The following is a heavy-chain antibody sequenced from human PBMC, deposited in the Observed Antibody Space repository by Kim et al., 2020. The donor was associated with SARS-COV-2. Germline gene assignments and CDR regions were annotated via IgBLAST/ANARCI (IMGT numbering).Heavy chain of an antibody. CDR3: AKSIGVRGVITQFDY. CDR2: VSGSGGST. CDR1: GFTFSSYA. J-gene: IGHJ4*02. Sequence: GGSLRLSCAASGFTFSSYAMSWVRQAPGKGLEWVSAVSGSGGSTYYADSVKGRFTISRDNSKNTLYLQMNSLRAEDTAVYYCAKSIGVRGVITQFDYWGQGTLVTVSS. D-gene: IGHD3-10*01. V-gene: IGHV3-23*01.